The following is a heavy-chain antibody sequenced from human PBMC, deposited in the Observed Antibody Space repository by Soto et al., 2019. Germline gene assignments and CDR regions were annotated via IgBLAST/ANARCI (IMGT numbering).Heavy chain of an antibody. Sequence: SETLSLTCTVSGGSISSSSYYWGWIRQPPGKGLDWIGSIYYSGSTYYNPSLKSRVTISVDTSKNQFSLKLSSVTAADTAVYYCARVYKDWLLYNYYYYYGMDVWGQGTTVTVSS. V-gene: IGHV4-39*01. CDR2: IYYSGST. CDR1: GGSISSSSYY. J-gene: IGHJ6*02. CDR3: ARVYKDWLLYNYYYYYGMDV. D-gene: IGHD3-9*01.